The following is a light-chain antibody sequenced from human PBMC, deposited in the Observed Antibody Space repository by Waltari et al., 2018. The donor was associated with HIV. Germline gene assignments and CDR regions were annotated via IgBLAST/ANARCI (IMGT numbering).Light chain of an antibody. J-gene: IGLJ1*01. V-gene: IGLV2-14*03. Sequence: QSALTQPASVSGSPGQSITISCTGASSDVGGYDYVSWYQQHPGKAPKLMIYEVTNRPSGISNRFSGSKSGNTASLTISGLQAEDEADYYCSSYRSSITFVFGTGTKV. CDR2: EVT. CDR1: SSDVGGYDY. CDR3: SSYRSSITFV.